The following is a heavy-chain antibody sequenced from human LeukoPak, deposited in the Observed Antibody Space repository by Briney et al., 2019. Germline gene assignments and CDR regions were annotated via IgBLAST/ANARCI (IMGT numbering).Heavy chain of an antibody. CDR3: AVIYDFWSDYRRDY. V-gene: IGHV4-34*01. CDR1: GGSFSGYY. J-gene: IGHJ4*02. Sequence: LQTLSLTCAVYGGSFSGYYWSWIRQPPGKGLEWIGEINHSGSNNYNPSLKSRVTISVDTSKNQLPLKLSSVTAADTPVYYCAVIYDFWSDYRRDYWGQGTLVSVSS. CDR2: INHSGSN. D-gene: IGHD3-3*01.